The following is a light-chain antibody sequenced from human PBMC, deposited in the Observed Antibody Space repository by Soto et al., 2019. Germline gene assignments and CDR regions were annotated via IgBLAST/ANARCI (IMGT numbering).Light chain of an antibody. J-gene: IGKJ4*01. Sequence: DIQLTQSPSSLSASVGDRVTIACRASQNIHNFLNWYHQKPGRAPKLLMYGASSLHSGVPSRFSGSGSGTDFTLTISSLQPEDFATYYCQQSDSTPLTFGGGTKVEIK. CDR1: QNIHNF. V-gene: IGKV1-39*01. CDR2: GAS. CDR3: QQSDSTPLT.